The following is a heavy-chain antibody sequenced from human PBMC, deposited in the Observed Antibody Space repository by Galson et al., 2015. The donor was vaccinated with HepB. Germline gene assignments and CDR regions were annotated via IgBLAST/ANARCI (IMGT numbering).Heavy chain of an antibody. D-gene: IGHD3-22*01. V-gene: IGHV3-53*01. CDR1: GFTVGSNY. CDR3: ARIEFSGHYYDSRWDAFDI. Sequence: SLRLSCAASGFTVGSNYMSWVRQAPGKGLEWVSVIYSGGSTYYADSVKGRFTISRDNSKNTLYLQMNSLRAEDTAVYYCARIEFSGHYYDSRWDAFDIWGQGTMVTVSS. CDR2: IYSGGST. J-gene: IGHJ3*02.